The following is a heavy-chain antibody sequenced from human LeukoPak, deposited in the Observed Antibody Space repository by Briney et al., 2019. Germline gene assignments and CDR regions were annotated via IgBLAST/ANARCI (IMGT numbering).Heavy chain of an antibody. CDR3: ARGVAEEMGSVVAATEDFYYYGLDV. Sequence: SETLSLTCAVYGGSFSNYYWNWIRQPPGKGLEWIGEINHSGSTNCNPSLKSRVSVSVDTSKNQFSLKLSSVTAADTAVYYCARGVAEEMGSVVAATEDFYYYGLDVWGQGTTVIVSS. CDR1: GGSFSNYY. V-gene: IGHV4-34*01. J-gene: IGHJ6*02. D-gene: IGHD2-15*01. CDR2: INHSGST.